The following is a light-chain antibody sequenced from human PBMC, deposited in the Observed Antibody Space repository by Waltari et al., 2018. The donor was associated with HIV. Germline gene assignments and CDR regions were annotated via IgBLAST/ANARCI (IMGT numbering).Light chain of an antibody. CDR1: KSVGDN. CDR3: QQYKKWPPVT. V-gene: IGKV3-15*01. Sequence: EILMMQSPATLSVSPGERATITCMASKSVGDNVDWYQQNPGQAPRLLIYGASTRATGIPTRFSGSESATEVTHTISSLQSEDFGVYYCQQYKKWPPVTFGGGTKVETK. CDR2: GAS. J-gene: IGKJ4*01.